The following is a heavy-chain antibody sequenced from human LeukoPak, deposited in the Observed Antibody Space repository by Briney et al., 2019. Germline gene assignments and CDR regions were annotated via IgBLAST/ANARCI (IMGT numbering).Heavy chain of an antibody. Sequence: PETLSLTCAVYGGSFSGYYWSWIRQPPGKGLEWIGEINHSGSTNYNPSLKSRVTISVDTSKNQFSLKLSSVTAADTAVYYCARGGYSYGFHTYFDYWGQGTLVTVSS. CDR2: INHSGST. CDR3: ARGGYSYGFHTYFDY. V-gene: IGHV4-34*01. D-gene: IGHD5-18*01. CDR1: GGSFSGYY. J-gene: IGHJ4*02.